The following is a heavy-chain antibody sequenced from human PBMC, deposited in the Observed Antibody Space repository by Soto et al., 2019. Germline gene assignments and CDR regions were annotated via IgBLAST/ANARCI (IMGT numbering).Heavy chain of an antibody. CDR3: AREFVAARVYGMDV. J-gene: IGHJ6*02. CDR2: IYYSGST. V-gene: IGHV4-31*03. D-gene: IGHD2-21*01. Sequence: PSETLSLTCTVSGGSISIGGYYWSWIRQHPGKGLEWIGYIYYSGSTYYNPSLKSRVTISVDTSKNQFSLKLSSVTAADTAVYYCAREFVAARVYGMDVWGQGTTVTVSS. CDR1: GGSISIGGYY.